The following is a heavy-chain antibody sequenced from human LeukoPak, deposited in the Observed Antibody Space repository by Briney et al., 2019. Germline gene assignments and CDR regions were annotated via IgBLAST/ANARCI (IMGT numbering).Heavy chain of an antibody. CDR3: AKDVTTGTLALDY. Sequence: GGSLRLSCAASGFTFSSWGMHWVRQAPGKGLEWVAVIWYDGSNKYYADSVKGRFTISRDDSKNTLYLQMNSLRAEDTAVYYCAKDVTTGTLALDYWGQGTLVTVSS. J-gene: IGHJ4*02. D-gene: IGHD1-1*01. CDR1: GFTFSSWG. CDR2: IWYDGSNK. V-gene: IGHV3-33*06.